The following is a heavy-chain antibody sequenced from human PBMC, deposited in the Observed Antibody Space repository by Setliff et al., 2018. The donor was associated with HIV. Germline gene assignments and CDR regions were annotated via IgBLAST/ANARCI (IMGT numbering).Heavy chain of an antibody. D-gene: IGHD6-13*01. J-gene: IGHJ4*02. Sequence: GGSLRLSCAASGFTFDDYGMSWVRQAPGKGLEWVSGINWNGGSTGYADSVRGRFTISRDNAKNSLYLQMSSLRAEDTAVYYCARHRQQLVDYWGQGTLVTVSS. CDR2: INWNGGST. CDR1: GFTFDDYG. V-gene: IGHV3-20*04. CDR3: ARHRQQLVDY.